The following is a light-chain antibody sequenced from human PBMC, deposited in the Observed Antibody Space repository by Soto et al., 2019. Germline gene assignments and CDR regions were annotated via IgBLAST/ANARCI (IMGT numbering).Light chain of an antibody. CDR1: QSVSSN. Sequence: EIVMTQSPATLSVSPGERATLSCRASQSVSSNLAWYQQKLGQGPRLLIYAASTRATGIPDRFSGSGSGTEFTLTISSLQSEDFAIYYCQQYNNWPLLTFGGGTKVEIK. V-gene: IGKV3-15*01. CDR2: AAS. J-gene: IGKJ4*01. CDR3: QQYNNWPLLT.